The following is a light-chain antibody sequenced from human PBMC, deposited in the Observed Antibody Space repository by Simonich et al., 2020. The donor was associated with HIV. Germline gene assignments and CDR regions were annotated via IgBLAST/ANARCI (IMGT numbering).Light chain of an antibody. Sequence: AIRITQSPSSLSASTGDRVTITCRASQSINSYLAWYQQKPGKAPNLLIYAASTLQSGVPSRFTGSKSGTNFTLTISCLQSEDFAHYYCQQYHAYPLSFGGGTKVEIK. CDR2: AAS. CDR1: QSINSY. V-gene: IGKV1-8*01. CDR3: QQYHAYPLS. J-gene: IGKJ4*01.